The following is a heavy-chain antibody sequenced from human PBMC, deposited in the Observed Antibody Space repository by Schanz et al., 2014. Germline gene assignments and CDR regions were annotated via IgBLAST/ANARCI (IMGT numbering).Heavy chain of an antibody. V-gene: IGHV1-18*01. CDR3: AKAEYDILTDSYSRRDP. CDR1: GYTFTTYA. J-gene: IGHJ5*02. Sequence: QVQLVQSGAEVKKPGASVRVSCKASGYTFTTYAMSWVRQAPGQGLEWVGWISVYTGNTKYGQKVQGRVTMTADTSTNTAYMELRSLRSDDTAVYYCAKAEYDILTDSYSRRDPWGQGTLXTVSS. D-gene: IGHD3-9*01. CDR2: ISVYTGNT.